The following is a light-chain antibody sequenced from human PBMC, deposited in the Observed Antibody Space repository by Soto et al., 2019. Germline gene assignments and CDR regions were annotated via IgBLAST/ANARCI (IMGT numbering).Light chain of an antibody. J-gene: IGKJ2*01. CDR2: GAS. CDR1: QTVRTN. Sequence: EIVMTQSPATLSVSPGETATVSCRASQTVRTNLAWYQQKPGQAPRLLINGASTRATGIPARFSGSGSGTEFNLTISSLQSEDFGVYYCQQYINWPVYTFGQGTKVEIK. CDR3: QQYINWPVYT. V-gene: IGKV3-15*01.